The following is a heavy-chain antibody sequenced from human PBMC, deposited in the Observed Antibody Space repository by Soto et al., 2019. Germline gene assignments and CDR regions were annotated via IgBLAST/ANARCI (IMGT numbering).Heavy chain of an antibody. CDR3: AKDLRRRGWQVLGVVIIRLDY. Sequence: GGSLRLSCAASGFTFSSYAMSWVRQAPGKGLEWVSAISGSGGSTYYADSVKGRFTISRDNSKNTLYLQMNSLRAEDTAVYYCAKDLRRRGWQVLGVVIIRLDYWGQGTLVTVSS. J-gene: IGHJ4*02. CDR1: GFTFSSYA. CDR2: ISGSGGST. V-gene: IGHV3-23*01. D-gene: IGHD3-3*01.